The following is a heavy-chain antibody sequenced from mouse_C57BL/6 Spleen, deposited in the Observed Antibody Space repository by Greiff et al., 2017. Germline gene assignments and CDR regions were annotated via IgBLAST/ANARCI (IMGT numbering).Heavy chain of an antibody. CDR1: GYAFTNYL. J-gene: IGHJ2*01. Sequence: QVQLQQSGAELVRPGTSVKVSCKASGYAFTNYLIEWVKQRPGQGLEWIGVINPGSGGTNYNEKFKGKATLTADTSSSTAYMPLSILTSEDSAGYFCARRGYFDYWGQGTTLTVSS. CDR3: ARRGYFDY. V-gene: IGHV1-54*01. CDR2: INPGSGGT.